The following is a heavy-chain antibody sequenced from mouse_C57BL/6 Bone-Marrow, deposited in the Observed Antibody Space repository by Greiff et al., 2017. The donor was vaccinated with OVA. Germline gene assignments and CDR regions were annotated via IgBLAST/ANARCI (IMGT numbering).Heavy chain of an antibody. D-gene: IGHD2-5*01. V-gene: IGHV1-18*01. J-gene: IGHJ3*01. CDR1: GYTFTDYN. CDR2: INPNNGGT. CDR3: AREDSNYFAY. Sequence: EVKLQESGPELVKPGASVKIPCKASGYTFTDYNMDWVKQSHGKSLEWIGDINPNNGGTIYNQKFKGKATLTVDKSSSTAYMELRSLTSEDTAVYYCAREDSNYFAYWGQGTLVTVSA.